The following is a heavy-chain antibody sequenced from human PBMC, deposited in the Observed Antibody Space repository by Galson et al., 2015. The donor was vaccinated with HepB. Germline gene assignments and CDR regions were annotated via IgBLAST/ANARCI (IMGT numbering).Heavy chain of an antibody. CDR2: ISGDGGRT. V-gene: IGHV3-23*01. D-gene: IGHD3-16*01. CDR1: GFTFSSYA. CDR3: AKGDVWGSAAKNYGMDV. Sequence: SLRLSCAASGFTFSSYAMNWVRQVPGKGLEWVSAISGDGGRTYYADSVKGRFTISRDNSKNTLYLQTNSLRAEDTAVYYCAKGDVWGSAAKNYGMDVWAQGTTVTVSS. J-gene: IGHJ6*02.